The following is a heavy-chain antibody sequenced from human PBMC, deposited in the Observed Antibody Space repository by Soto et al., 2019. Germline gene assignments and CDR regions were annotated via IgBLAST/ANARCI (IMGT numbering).Heavy chain of an antibody. V-gene: IGHV3-11*01. CDR1: GFTFSDYY. D-gene: IGHD4-17*01. Sequence: GGSLRLSCAASGFTFSDYYMSWIRQAPGKGLEWVSYISSSGSTIYYADSVKGRFTISRDNAKNSLYLQMNSLRAEDTAVYYCARVTSYGDYGQYYFDYWGQGTLVTVSS. CDR3: ARVTSYGDYGQYYFDY. CDR2: ISSSGSTI. J-gene: IGHJ4*02.